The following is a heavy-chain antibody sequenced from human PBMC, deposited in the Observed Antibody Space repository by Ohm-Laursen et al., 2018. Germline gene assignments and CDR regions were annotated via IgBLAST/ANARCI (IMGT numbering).Heavy chain of an antibody. CDR1: GYTFTSYD. J-gene: IGHJ6*02. CDR3: ARQQLVRGYYYHGMDV. CDR2: INPNTGGT. V-gene: IGHV1-2*02. D-gene: IGHD6-13*01. Sequence: ASVKVSCNASGYTFTSYDINWVRQATGQGLEWMGWINPNTGGTNYAQKFQGRVTMTRDTSISTAYMELSRLRSDGTAVYYCARQQLVRGYYYHGMDVWGQGTTVTVSS.